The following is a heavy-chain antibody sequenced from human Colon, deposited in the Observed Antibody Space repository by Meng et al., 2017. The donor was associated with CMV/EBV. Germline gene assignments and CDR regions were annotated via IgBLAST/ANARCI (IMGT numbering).Heavy chain of an antibody. CDR3: AKCLLCTATTCPYNWFDP. Sequence: ASVKVSCKASGYTFHDYAISWVRQAPGQGLEWMGWINPYNGNTNYAQRLQGRVTMTADTSSSTAYMELRSLRSDDTAVYYCAKCLLCTATTCPYNWFDPWGQGTLVTSPQ. D-gene: IGHD2-8*02. CDR2: INPYNGNT. V-gene: IGHV1-18*01. J-gene: IGHJ5*02. CDR1: GYTFHDYA.